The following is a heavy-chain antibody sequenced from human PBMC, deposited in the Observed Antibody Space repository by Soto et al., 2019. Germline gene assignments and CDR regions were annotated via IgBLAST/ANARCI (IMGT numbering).Heavy chain of an antibody. CDR1: GFTFTTYT. CDR2: ISGGGDTT. Sequence: EVHLLESGGGLVQPGGSLRLSCAASGFTFTTYTMTWVRQAPGKGLEWVSAISGGGDTTYYTDSVKGRFTISRDNSKNPGYLQMNDLLAEDTAVYFCSKGGWVDSWGQGNRVTVSS. CDR3: SKGGWVDS. J-gene: IGHJ5*01. V-gene: IGHV3-23*01.